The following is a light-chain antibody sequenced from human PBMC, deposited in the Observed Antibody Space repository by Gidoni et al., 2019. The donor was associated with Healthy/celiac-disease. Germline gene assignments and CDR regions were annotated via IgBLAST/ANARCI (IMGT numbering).Light chain of an antibody. Sequence: DIVMTQSPDPLAVSLVERATINCTSSQSVVYSSNNKNYLAWYQQKPGQPPKLLIYWASTRESGVPDRFSGSGSGTDFTLTISSLQAEDVAVYYCQQYYSTRTFGQGTKVEIK. CDR2: WAS. CDR1: QSVVYSSNNKNY. CDR3: QQYYSTRT. J-gene: IGKJ1*01. V-gene: IGKV4-1*01.